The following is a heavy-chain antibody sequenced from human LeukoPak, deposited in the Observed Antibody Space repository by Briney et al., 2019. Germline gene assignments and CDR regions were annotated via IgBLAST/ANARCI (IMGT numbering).Heavy chain of an antibody. D-gene: IGHD5/OR15-5a*01. Sequence: SQTLSLTCAISGDSVSSNSGTWNWIWQSPSRGLEWLGRTYYGSKWYSDYAVSVKSRITINPDTSKNLFSLQLNSVTPEDTAVYYCARGKSKRLDVWGQGTTVTVSS. CDR1: GDSVSSNSGT. CDR3: ARGKSKRLDV. CDR2: TYYGSKWYS. V-gene: IGHV6-1*01. J-gene: IGHJ6*02.